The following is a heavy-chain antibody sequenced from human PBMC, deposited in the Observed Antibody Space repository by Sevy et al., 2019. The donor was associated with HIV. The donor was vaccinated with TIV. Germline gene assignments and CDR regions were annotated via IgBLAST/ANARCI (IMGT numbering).Heavy chain of an antibody. Sequence: GGSLRLSCEASGFTVSSSYMGWVRQAPGKGLEWVSVIYSGGSTYYADSVKGRFTISRDNSKNTLYLQMNSLRAEDTAVYYCARVWLNSGVYWGQGTLVTVSS. D-gene: IGHD1-26*01. CDR1: GFTVSSSY. V-gene: IGHV3-53*01. CDR3: ARVWLNSGVY. CDR2: IYSGGST. J-gene: IGHJ4*02.